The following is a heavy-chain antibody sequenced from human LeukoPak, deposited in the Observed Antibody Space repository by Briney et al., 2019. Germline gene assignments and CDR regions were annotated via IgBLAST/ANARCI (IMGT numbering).Heavy chain of an antibody. V-gene: IGHV1-69*13. CDR2: IIPIFGTS. CDR1: GGTSNSYG. D-gene: IGHD3-10*01. J-gene: IGHJ6*04. Sequence: SVKVSCKATGGTSNSYGVSWVRQAPGQGLEWMGGIIPIFGTSTYAQKFQGRVTITADESTSTAYMELSSLRSEDTAVYYCARSNYYGSGTPDYYYGMDVWGIGTTVTVSS. CDR3: ARSNYYGSGTPDYYYGMDV.